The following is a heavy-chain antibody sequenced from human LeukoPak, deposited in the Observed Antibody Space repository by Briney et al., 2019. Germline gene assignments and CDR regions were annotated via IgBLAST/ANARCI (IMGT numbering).Heavy chain of an antibody. CDR1: GFTFSSYA. D-gene: IGHD2-15*01. CDR2: ISGSGGST. CDR3: AKRLRYCSGGSCYGGAFDI. J-gene: IGHJ3*02. V-gene: IGHV3-23*01. Sequence: GESLRLSCAASGFTFSSYAMSWVRQAPGKGLEWVSAISGSGGSTYYADSVKGRFTISRDNSKNTLYLQMNSLRAEDTAVYYCAKRLRYCSGGSCYGGAFDIWGQGTMVTVSS.